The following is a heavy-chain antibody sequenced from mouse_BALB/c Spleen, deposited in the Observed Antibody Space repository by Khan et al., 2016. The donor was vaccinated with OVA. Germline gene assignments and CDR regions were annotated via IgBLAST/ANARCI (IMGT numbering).Heavy chain of an antibody. D-gene: IGHD1-3*01. J-gene: IGHJ3*01. CDR1: GYSFTTYY. Sequence: EVQLQESGPELMKPGASLKLSCKASGYSFTTYYIHWVQLSHGKSLEWIVYIDPYNNNTNYNQKYKGKATMTVDKSSSTAYMHLSSLTSEDSAVYYCTRLELSSCCAYWGQGTLVTVSA. CDR2: IDPYNNNT. V-gene: IGHV1S135*01. CDR3: TRLELSSCCAY.